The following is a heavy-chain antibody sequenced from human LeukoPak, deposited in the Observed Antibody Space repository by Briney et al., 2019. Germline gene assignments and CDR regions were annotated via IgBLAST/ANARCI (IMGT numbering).Heavy chain of an antibody. J-gene: IGHJ4*02. CDR1: GFTVTTKY. CDR3: AKGGLGTAMALYY. CDR2: FSSDNSVI. Sequence: GRSLRLSCAASGFTVTTKYMSWVRQAPGKGLEWLSYFSSDNSVIHYTDSVKGRFTISRDNTKNSLYLQMNSLRAEDTAVYYCAKGGLGTAMALYYWGQGTLVTVSS. V-gene: IGHV3-48*01. D-gene: IGHD5-18*01.